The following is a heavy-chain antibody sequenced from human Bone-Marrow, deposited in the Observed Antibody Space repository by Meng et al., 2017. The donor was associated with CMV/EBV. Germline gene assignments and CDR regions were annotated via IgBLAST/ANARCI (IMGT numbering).Heavy chain of an antibody. CDR3: ARETRGITMIVVVTLGNYGMDV. CDR1: GYTFTSYY. J-gene: IGHJ6*02. CDR2: INPSGGST. D-gene: IGHD3-22*01. V-gene: IGHV1-46*01. Sequence: ASVKVSCKASGYTFTSYYMHWVRQAPGQGLEWMGIINPSGGSTSYAQKFQGRVTMTRDTSTSTVYMELRSLRSDDTAVYYCARETRGITMIVVVTLGNYGMDVWGQGTTVTVSS.